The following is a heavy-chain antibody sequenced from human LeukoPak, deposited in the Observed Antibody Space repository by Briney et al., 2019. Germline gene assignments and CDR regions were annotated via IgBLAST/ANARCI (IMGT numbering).Heavy chain of an antibody. CDR1: GGTFSSYA. Sequence: SVKASCKASGGTFSSYAINWVRQAPGQGLEWMGGIIPIFGTANYAQKFQGRVTITADKSTSTAYMELSSLRSEDTAVYYCARERSITPDKRYNWKWSRSDAFDIWGQGTMVTVSS. J-gene: IGHJ3*02. V-gene: IGHV1-69*06. CDR2: IIPIFGTA. CDR3: ARERSITPDKRYNWKWSRSDAFDI. D-gene: IGHD1-20*01.